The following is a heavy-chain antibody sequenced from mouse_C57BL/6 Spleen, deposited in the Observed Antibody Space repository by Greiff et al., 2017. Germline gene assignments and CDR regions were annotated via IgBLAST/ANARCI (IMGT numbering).Heavy chain of an antibody. CDR1: GFTFTDYY. V-gene: IGHV7-3*01. D-gene: IGHD1-1*01. J-gene: IGHJ1*03. CDR3: ARYPPWGTVVADYWYFDV. CDR2: IRNKANGYTT. Sequence: EVMLVESGGGLVQPGGSLSLSCAASGFTFTDYYMSWVRQPPGKALEWLGFIRNKANGYTTEYSASVKGRFTISRDNSKSILYLQMNALRAEDSATDYCARYPPWGTVVADYWYFDVWGTGTTVTVSA.